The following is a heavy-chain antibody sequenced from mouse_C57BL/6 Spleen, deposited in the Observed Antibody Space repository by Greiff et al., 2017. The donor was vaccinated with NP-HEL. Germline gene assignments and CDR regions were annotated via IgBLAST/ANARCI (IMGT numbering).Heavy chain of an antibody. CDR1: GYSITSGYY. V-gene: IGHV3-6*01. Sequence: EVKLMESGPGLVNPSQSLSLTCSVTGYSITSGYYWNWIRQFPGNKLEWMGYISYDGSNNYNPSLKNRISITRDTSKNQFFLKLNSVTTEDTATYYCARVDITTVVGGDYWGQGTTLTVSS. J-gene: IGHJ2*01. D-gene: IGHD1-1*01. CDR3: ARVDITTVVGGDY. CDR2: ISYDGSN.